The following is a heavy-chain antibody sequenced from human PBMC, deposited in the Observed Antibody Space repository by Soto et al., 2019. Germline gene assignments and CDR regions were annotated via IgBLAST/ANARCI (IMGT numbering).Heavy chain of an antibody. D-gene: IGHD2-21*01. CDR1: GGSISSGGYY. CDR3: ARLRIATNNYKWFDP. V-gene: IGHV4-31*03. J-gene: IGHJ5*02. Sequence: SETLSLTCTVSGGSISSGGYYWSWIRQVPGKGLEWIGHIYVTGAVDYNPSLRDRITISQDTSETQFSLNLRLVTAADTAVYYCARLRIATNNYKWFDPWGQGTLVTVSS. CDR2: IYVTGAV.